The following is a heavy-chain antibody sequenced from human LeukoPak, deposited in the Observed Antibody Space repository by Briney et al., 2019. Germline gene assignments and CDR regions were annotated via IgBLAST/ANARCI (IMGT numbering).Heavy chain of an antibody. CDR3: AKGYSTTSLRCFDY. V-gene: IGHV3-23*01. CDR2: ISGSGGAT. D-gene: IGHD6-13*01. Sequence: GGSLRLSCAASGFTFSSYAMSWVRQVPGKGLEWVSSISGSGGATYFADSVKGRFTTSRDNSKNTLYLQMNSLRAEDTAVYYCAKGYSTTSLRCFDYWGQGTLVTVSS. CDR1: GFTFSSYA. J-gene: IGHJ4*02.